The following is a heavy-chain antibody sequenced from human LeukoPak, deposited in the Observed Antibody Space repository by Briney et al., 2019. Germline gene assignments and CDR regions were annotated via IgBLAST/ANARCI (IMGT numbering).Heavy chain of an antibody. J-gene: IGHJ4*02. Sequence: GGSLRLSCAASGFTFSSYAMHWVRQAPGKGLEWVAVISYDGSNKYYADSVKGRFTISRDNSKNTLYLQMNSLRAEDTAVYYCAKAAGEMATPFDYWGQGTLVTVSS. CDR3: AKAAGEMATPFDY. CDR2: ISYDGSNK. CDR1: GFTFSSYA. D-gene: IGHD5-24*01. V-gene: IGHV3-30-3*01.